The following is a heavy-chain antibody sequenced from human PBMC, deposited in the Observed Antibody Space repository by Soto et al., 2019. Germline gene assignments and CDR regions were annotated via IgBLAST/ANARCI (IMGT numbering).Heavy chain of an antibody. V-gene: IGHV1-3*01. J-gene: IGHJ4*02. CDR1: GYTFTSYA. CDR2: INAGNGNT. CDR3: ARAWVVVTAPDY. D-gene: IGHD2-21*02. Sequence: ASVKVSCKASGYTFTSYAMHWVRQAPGQRLEWMGWINAGNGNTKYSQKFQGRVTITRDTSASTAYMELSSLRSEDTAVYYCARAWVVVTAPDYWAQGTLVPVSS.